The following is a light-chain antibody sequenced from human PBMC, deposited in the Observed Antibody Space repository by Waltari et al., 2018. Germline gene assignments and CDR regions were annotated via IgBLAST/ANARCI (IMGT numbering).Light chain of an antibody. V-gene: IGLV1-44*01. CDR1: RSNIGRTP. Sequence: QSVLTQPPSASGTPGQRVNIHCSGGRSNIGRTPVVWYRQVPGTAPKLLIHSSHQRPSGVPDRFSGSKSGTSASLDISGLQAEDEVDYFCATWDDSLDGPVFGGGTKLTVL. CDR2: SSH. CDR3: ATWDDSLDGPV. J-gene: IGLJ3*02.